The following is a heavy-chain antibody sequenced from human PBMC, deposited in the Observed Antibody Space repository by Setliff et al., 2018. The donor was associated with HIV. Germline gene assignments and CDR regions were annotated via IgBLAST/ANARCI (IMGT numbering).Heavy chain of an antibody. D-gene: IGHD3-22*01. CDR3: ARSVIGYYYYGMDV. V-gene: IGHV3-7*01. CDR2: INQDGSAK. J-gene: IGHJ6*02. CDR1: GFTFSSYG. Sequence: PGGSLRLSCAASGFTFSSYGMHWVRQAPGKGLEWVANINQDGSAKYYVDSVKGRFTISRDNAKNTLYLQMNSLRAEDTAVYYCARSVIGYYYYGMDVWGQGTLVTVSS.